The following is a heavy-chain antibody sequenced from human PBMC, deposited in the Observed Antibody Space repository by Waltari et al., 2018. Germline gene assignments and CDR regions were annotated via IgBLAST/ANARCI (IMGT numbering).Heavy chain of an antibody. CDR3: ARWLQFYGAFQH. J-gene: IGHJ1*01. D-gene: IGHD5-12*01. CDR2: IIPIFGTA. V-gene: IGHV1-69*05. Sequence: SVKVSCKASGGTFSSYAISWVRQAPGQGLEWMGGIIPIFGTANYAQKFQGRVTITTDESTSTAYMELSSLRSEDTAVYYCARWLQFYGAFQHWGQGTLVTVSS. CDR1: GGTFSSYA.